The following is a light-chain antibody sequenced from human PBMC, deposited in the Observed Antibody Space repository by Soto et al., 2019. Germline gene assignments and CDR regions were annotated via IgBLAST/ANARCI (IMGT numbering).Light chain of an antibody. J-gene: IGLJ2*01. CDR1: SSDVGSYNL. V-gene: IGLV2-23*01. CDR3: SSYAGRVV. Sequence: QSALTQPASVSGSPGQSITISCTGSSSDVGSYNLVSWYQQHPGKAPKLMIYEGTNRPSGVSNRFSGSKSGNTASLTISGLQAEDESHYYCSSYAGRVVFGGGTKLTVL. CDR2: EGT.